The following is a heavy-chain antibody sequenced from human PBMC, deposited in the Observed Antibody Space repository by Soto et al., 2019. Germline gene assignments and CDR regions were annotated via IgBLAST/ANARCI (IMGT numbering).Heavy chain of an antibody. CDR1: GYKFTSYG. V-gene: IGHV1-18*01. CDR2: VTAYNDNV. Sequence: QIQLVQSGAEAKKPGASVKVSCKVSGYKFTSYGINWVRQAPGQGLEWMGWVTAYNDNVQYAEKFQGRVTMTADTAATTASMESRDLRPDDTAGLYCAMYDVWSGDAQDHWGQGTLVTVAS. D-gene: IGHD3-3*01. J-gene: IGHJ4*02. CDR3: AMYDVWSGDAQDH.